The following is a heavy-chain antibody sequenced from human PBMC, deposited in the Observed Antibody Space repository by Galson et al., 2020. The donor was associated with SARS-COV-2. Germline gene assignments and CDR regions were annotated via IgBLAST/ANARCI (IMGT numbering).Heavy chain of an antibody. J-gene: IGHJ1*01. V-gene: IGHV3-66*01. CDR2: IDSGDGT. CDR3: ARERNRRAVATTFQN. Sequence: TGGSLRLSCAASGFSVSTNYMSWVRQAPGKGLEWVSIIDSGDGTYYADSVKGRFTISRDNTKNMLYLQMTSLRVEDMAVYFCARERNRRAVATTFQNWGQGTLVSVSS. CDR1: GFSVSTNY. D-gene: IGHD6-19*01.